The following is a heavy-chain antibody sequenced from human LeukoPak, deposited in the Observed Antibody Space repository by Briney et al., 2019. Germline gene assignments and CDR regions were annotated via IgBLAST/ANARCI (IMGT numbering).Heavy chain of an antibody. D-gene: IGHD3-10*01. CDR1: GITFSSHG. CDR3: ARDRGVRYFDY. CDR2: IWYDGSNK. V-gene: IGHV3-33*01. J-gene: IGHJ4*02. Sequence: PGGSLRLSCAASGITFSSHGMHWVRQAPGKGLEWVAIIWYDGSNKYYADSVKGRFTISRDNSKNTLYLQMNSLRDEDTAVYYCARDRGVRYFDYWGQGTLVTVSS.